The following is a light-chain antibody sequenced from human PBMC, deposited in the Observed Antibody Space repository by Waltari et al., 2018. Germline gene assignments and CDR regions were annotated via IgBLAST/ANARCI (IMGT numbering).Light chain of an antibody. J-gene: IGKJ3*01. CDR1: QSVSSY. Sequence: EIVLTQSPATLSLSPGERATLSCRASQSVSSYLAWYQQKPGQAPRLLIYDASNMATGIPARFSGSGSGTDFTLTISSLEPEDFAVYYCQQRSNLPLFTFGPGTKVDIK. CDR2: DAS. CDR3: QQRSNLPLFT. V-gene: IGKV3-11*01.